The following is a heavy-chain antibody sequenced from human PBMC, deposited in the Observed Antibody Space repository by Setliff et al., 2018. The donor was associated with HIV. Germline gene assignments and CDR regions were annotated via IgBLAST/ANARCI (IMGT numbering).Heavy chain of an antibody. J-gene: IGHJ4*02. Sequence: SETLSLTCTVSGGSISSGSYYWGWSRQPPGKGLEWIGSIYYSGSTYYNPSLQSRVTISVDTSKNLFSLRLSSVTASDTAVYYCARQAIFGYYDSSGYLDYWGQGTLVTVSS. CDR3: ARQAIFGYYDSSGYLDY. CDR2: IYYSGST. CDR1: GGSISSGSYY. D-gene: IGHD3-22*01. V-gene: IGHV4-39*01.